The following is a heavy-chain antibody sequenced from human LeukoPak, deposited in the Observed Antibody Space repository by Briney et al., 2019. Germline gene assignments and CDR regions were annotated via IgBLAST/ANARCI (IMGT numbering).Heavy chain of an antibody. CDR1: GYTFTGHY. V-gene: IGHV1-2*02. J-gene: IGHJ6*02. CDR2: INPNTGGT. CDR3: TRGERDIIVLLPLPMDV. D-gene: IGHD2-15*01. Sequence: ASVKVSCKASGYTFTGHYMHWVRQAPGQGLAWMGWINPNTGGTNYARKVEGRVTMTRATSISTAYMELSNLRSDDTAVYYCTRGERDIIVLLPLPMDVWGQGTTVTVSS.